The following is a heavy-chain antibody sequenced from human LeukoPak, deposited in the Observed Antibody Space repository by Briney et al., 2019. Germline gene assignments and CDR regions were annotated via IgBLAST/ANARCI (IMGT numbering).Heavy chain of an antibody. CDR2: IYHSGST. Sequence: PSETLSLTCAVSGYSISSGYYWGRIRQPPGKGLEWIGSIYHSGSTYYNPSLKSRVTISVDASKNQFSLKLSSVTAADTAVYYCASSPTYYCSSTSCYQNAFDIWGQGTMVTVSS. D-gene: IGHD2-2*01. V-gene: IGHV4-38-2*01. CDR1: GYSISSGYY. J-gene: IGHJ3*02. CDR3: ASSPTYYCSSTSCYQNAFDI.